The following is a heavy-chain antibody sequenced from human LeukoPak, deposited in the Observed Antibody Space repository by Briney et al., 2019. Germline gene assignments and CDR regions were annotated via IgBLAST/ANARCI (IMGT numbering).Heavy chain of an antibody. CDR2: INHSGST. V-gene: IGHV4-34*01. CDR3: ARVFRTVTTWPLYYFDY. Sequence: PSETLSLTCAVYGGSFSGYYWSWIRQPPGKGLEWIGEINHSGSTNYNPSLKSRVTISVDTSKNQFSLKLSSVTAADTAVYYCARVFRTVTTWPLYYFDYWGQGALVTVSS. J-gene: IGHJ4*02. CDR1: GGSFSGYY. D-gene: IGHD4-17*01.